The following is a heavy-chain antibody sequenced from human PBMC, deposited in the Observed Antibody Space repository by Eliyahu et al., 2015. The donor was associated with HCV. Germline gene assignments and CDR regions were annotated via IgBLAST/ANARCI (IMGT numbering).Heavy chain of an antibody. D-gene: IGHD4-11*01. CDR2: ISGSGGST. Sequence: SWVRQAPGKGLEWVSAISGSGGSTYYADSVKGRFTISRDNSKNTLYLQMNSLRAEDTAVYYCAKRVYSNYNDYYFDYWGQGTLVTVSS. V-gene: IGHV3-23*01. J-gene: IGHJ4*02. CDR3: AKRVYSNYNDYYFDY.